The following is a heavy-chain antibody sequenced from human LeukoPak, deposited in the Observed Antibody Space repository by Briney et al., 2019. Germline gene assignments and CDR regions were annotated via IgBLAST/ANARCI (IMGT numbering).Heavy chain of an antibody. Sequence: PGGSLRLSCAASGFTFSSYGMHWVRQAPGKGLEWVAFIRYDGSNKYYADSVKGRFTIFRDNSKNTLYLQMNSLRAEDTAVYYCAKDVGTAAAGNLRAFDILGQGTMVTVSS. D-gene: IGHD6-13*01. J-gene: IGHJ3*02. CDR1: GFTFSSYG. V-gene: IGHV3-30*02. CDR3: AKDVGTAAAGNLRAFDI. CDR2: IRYDGSNK.